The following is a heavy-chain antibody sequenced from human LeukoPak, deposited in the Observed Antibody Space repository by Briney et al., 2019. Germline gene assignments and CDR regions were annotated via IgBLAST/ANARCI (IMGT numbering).Heavy chain of an antibody. J-gene: IGHJ4*02. Sequence: GGSLRLSCAASGFTFNTYEINWVRQAPGKGLECLSYIDGSGRTTYYADSVKGRFTLVRDNAENSVYLQMNSLRVEDTAVYYCARVSQPQQPLDYWGQGTLVTVSP. V-gene: IGHV3-48*03. CDR2: IDGSGRTT. D-gene: IGHD6-13*01. CDR3: ARVSQPQQPLDY. CDR1: GFTFNTYE.